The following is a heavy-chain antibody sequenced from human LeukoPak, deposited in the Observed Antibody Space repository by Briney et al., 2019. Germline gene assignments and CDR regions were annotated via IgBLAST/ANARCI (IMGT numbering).Heavy chain of an antibody. J-gene: IGHJ4*02. CDR3: ARGLVPGFLDY. Sequence: GGSLRLSCAASGFTFRSSWMYWFRQAPGKGLVWVSRINSDESITTYADSVKGRFTISRDNAKNTLYLQMNSLRAEDTAVYYCARGLVPGFLDYWGQGTPVTVSS. V-gene: IGHV3-74*01. CDR1: GFTFRSSW. D-gene: IGHD4-11*01. CDR2: INSDESIT.